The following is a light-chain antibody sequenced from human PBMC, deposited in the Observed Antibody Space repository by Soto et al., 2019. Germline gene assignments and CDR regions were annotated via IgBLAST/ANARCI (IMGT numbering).Light chain of an antibody. CDR2: GNS. CDR1: SSNIGAGND. J-gene: IGLJ1*01. CDR3: AAWDDSLNGFYV. Sequence: QSVLTQPPSGSGAPGQRGTISCTGSSSNIGAGNDVHWYQQLPGTAPKLLIYGNSHRPSGVPDRFSGSKSGTSASLAISGLQSEDEADYYCAAWDDSLNGFYVFGIGTQLTVL. V-gene: IGLV1-40*01.